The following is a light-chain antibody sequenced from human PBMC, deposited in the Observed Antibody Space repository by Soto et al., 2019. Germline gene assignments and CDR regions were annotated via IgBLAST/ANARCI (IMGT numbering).Light chain of an antibody. CDR2: GNS. J-gene: IGLJ3*02. CDR1: SSNIGAGYD. V-gene: IGLV1-40*01. CDR3: QSYDSSLSGWV. Sequence: QPVLTQPPSVSGAPGQRVTISCTESSSNIGAGYDVHWYQQLPGTAPKLLIYGNSNRPSGVPDRFSGSKSGTSASLAITGLHAEDEADYYCQSYDSSLSGWVFGGGTKVTVL.